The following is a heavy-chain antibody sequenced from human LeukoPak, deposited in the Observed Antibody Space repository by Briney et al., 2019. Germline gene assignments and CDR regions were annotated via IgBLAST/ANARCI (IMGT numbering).Heavy chain of an antibody. Sequence: GGSLRLSCAASGFTFRTSGMNWVRQAPGKGLEWVGRIKRKSDGGTTDYAAPVKGRFTISRDDSKNTLYLQMNSLKSEDTAVYYCTTELDIRPNHYWGQGTLVTVSS. D-gene: IGHD3-22*01. V-gene: IGHV3-15*01. CDR2: IKRKSDGGTT. CDR1: GFTFRTSG. J-gene: IGHJ4*02. CDR3: TTELDIRPNHY.